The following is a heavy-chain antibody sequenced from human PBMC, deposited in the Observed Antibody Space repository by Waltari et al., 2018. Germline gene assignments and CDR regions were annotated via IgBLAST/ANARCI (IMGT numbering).Heavy chain of an antibody. V-gene: IGHV1-2*06. CDR3: ARDYCSSISCVFDY. CDR1: GYTFTGYY. Sequence: QVQLVQSGAEVKKPGASVKVSCKASGYTFTGYYMHWVRQAPGQGLEWMGRINPNSGGTNYAQKFQGRVTMNRDTSISTVYMELSRLTSDDTAMYYCARDYCSSISCVFDYWGQGTLVTVSS. D-gene: IGHD2-2*01. J-gene: IGHJ4*02. CDR2: INPNSGGT.